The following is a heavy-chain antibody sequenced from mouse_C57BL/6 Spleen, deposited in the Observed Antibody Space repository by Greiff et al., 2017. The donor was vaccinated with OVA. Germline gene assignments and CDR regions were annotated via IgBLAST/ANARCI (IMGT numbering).Heavy chain of an antibody. Sequence: QVQLQQSGAELVRPGASVTLSCKASGYTFTDYEMHWVKQTPVHGLEWIGAIDPETGGTAYNQKFMGKAILTADKSSRTAYMELRSLTSYASAFSYCTIFFLYSLDYWGQGTSVTVSS. J-gene: IGHJ4*01. CDR3: TIFFLYSLDY. V-gene: IGHV1-15*01. CDR1: GYTFTDYE. CDR2: IDPETGGT.